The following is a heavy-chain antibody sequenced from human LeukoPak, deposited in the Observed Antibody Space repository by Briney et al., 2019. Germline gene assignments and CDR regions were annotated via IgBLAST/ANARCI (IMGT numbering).Heavy chain of an antibody. CDR3: ARGARNTAMVRRTFDY. Sequence: SETLSLTCAVYGGSFSGYYRSWIRQPPGKGLEWIGEINHSGSTNYNPSLKSRVTISVDTSKNQFSLKLSSVTAADTAVYYCARGARNTAMVRRTFDYWGQGTLVTVSS. D-gene: IGHD5-18*01. V-gene: IGHV4-34*01. CDR1: GGSFSGYY. J-gene: IGHJ4*02. CDR2: INHSGST.